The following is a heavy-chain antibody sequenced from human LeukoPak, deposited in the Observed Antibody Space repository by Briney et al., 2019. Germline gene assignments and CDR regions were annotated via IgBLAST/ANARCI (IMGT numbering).Heavy chain of an antibody. CDR2: ITSSGSSI. J-gene: IGHJ4*02. Sequence: GGSLRLSCAASGFSFRSHGINWVRQAPGKGLEWVSYITSSGSSIYYADSVKGRFTISRDNAKNSLYLQMNSLRAEDTAVYYCARDVATSGWATFYWGPVTLVTVSS. CDR3: ARDVATSGWATFY. CDR1: GFSFRSHG. V-gene: IGHV3-48*01. D-gene: IGHD6-19*01.